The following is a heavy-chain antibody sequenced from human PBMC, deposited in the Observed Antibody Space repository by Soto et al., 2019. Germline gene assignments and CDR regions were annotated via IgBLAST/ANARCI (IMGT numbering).Heavy chain of an antibody. CDR1: GGTFSSYA. Sequence: QVQLVQSGAEVKKPGSSVKVSCKASGGTFSSYAISWVRQAPGQGLEWMGGIIPIFGTANYAQKFQGRVTITADESTSTAYMELSSLRSEDTAVYYCATDLVSPSPKDYYYYGMDVWGQGTTVTVSS. CDR3: ATDLVSPSPKDYYYYGMDV. D-gene: IGHD3-16*01. V-gene: IGHV1-69*01. CDR2: IIPIFGTA. J-gene: IGHJ6*02.